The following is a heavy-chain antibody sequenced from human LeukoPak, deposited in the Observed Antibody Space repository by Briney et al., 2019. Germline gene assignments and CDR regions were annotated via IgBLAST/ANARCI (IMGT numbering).Heavy chain of an antibody. CDR2: IYYSGST. CDR1: GGSISSGGYS. Sequence: SQTLSLTCAVSGGSISSGGYSWSWIRQPPGKGLEWIGYIYYSGSTYYNPSLKSRVTISVDTSKNQFSLKLSSVTAADTAVYYCARAPSYYYDSSGVDYWGQGTLVTVSS. CDR3: ARAPSYYYDSSGVDY. J-gene: IGHJ4*02. V-gene: IGHV4-31*11. D-gene: IGHD3-22*01.